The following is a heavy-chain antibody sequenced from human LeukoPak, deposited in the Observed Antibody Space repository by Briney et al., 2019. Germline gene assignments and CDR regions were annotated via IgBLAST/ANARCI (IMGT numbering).Heavy chain of an antibody. V-gene: IGHV1-46*01. CDR1: GYTFSNYH. CDR2: INPRYGST. J-gene: IGHJ4*02. Sequence: ASVKVSCKASGYTFSNYHIHWVRQAPGQGIEWMGIINPRYGSTTYAQNFQGRVTMTRDMSTNTVYMELSSLRSEDTAVYYCAREEARDGSTGYYFDYWGQGTLLTVSS. D-gene: IGHD5-24*01. CDR3: AREEARDGSTGYYFDY.